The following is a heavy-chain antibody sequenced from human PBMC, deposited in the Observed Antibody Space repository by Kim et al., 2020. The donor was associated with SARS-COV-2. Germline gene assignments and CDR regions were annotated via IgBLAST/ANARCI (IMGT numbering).Heavy chain of an antibody. D-gene: IGHD2-2*01. CDR3: ARVPGYCSSTSCLRDAFDI. CDR1: GGSISSGGYY. CDR2: IYYSGST. J-gene: IGHJ3*02. Sequence: SETLSLTCTVSGGSISSGGYYWSWIRQHPGKGLEWIGYIYYSGSTYYNPSLKSRVTISVDTSKNQFSLKLSSVTAADTAVYYCARVPGYCSSTSCLRDAFDIWGQGTMVTVSS. V-gene: IGHV4-31*03.